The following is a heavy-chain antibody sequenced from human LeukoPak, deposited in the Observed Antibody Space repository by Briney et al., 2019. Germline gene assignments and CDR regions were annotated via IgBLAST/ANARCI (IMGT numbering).Heavy chain of an antibody. J-gene: IGHJ4*02. CDR1: GFTFSSYE. V-gene: IGHV3-48*03. CDR3: ARDQGRLPPDILEPFDY. CDR2: ISSSGSTI. Sequence: GGSLRLSCAASGFTFSSYEMNWVRQAPGKGLEWVSYISSSGSTIYYADSVKGRFTISRDNAKNSLYLQMNSLRDEDTAVYYCARDQGRLPPDILEPFDYWGQGTLVTVSS. D-gene: IGHD1-1*01.